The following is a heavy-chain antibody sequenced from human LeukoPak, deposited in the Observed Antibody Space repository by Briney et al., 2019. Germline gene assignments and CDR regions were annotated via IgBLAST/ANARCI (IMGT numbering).Heavy chain of an antibody. Sequence: VASVTVSCKASGYTFTSYYMHWVRQAPGQGLEWMGIINPSGGSTSYAQKFQGRVTMTRDTSTSTFYMELSSLRSEDTAVYYCASLNFAPRAFDIWGQGTMVTVSS. J-gene: IGHJ3*02. CDR1: GYTFTSYY. D-gene: IGHD2/OR15-2a*01. CDR2: INPSGGST. V-gene: IGHV1-46*01. CDR3: ASLNFAPRAFDI.